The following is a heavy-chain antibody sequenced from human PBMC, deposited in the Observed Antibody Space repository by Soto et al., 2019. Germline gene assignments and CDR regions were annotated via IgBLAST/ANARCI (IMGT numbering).Heavy chain of an antibody. CDR2: ISSSSSYI. Sequence: GGSLRLSCAASGFTFSSYSMNWVRQAPGKGLEWVSSISSSSSYIYYADSVKGRFTISRDNAKNSLYLQMNSLRAEDTAVYYCARDRVPYGDPDYWGQGTLVTVSS. V-gene: IGHV3-21*01. J-gene: IGHJ4*02. CDR3: ARDRVPYGDPDY. CDR1: GFTFSSYS. D-gene: IGHD4-17*01.